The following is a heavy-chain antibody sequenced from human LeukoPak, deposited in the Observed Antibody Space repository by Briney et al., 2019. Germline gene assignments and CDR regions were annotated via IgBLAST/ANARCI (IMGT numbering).Heavy chain of an antibody. CDR2: ISSNGATT. V-gene: IGHV3-64*04. J-gene: IGHJ3*02. Sequence: GGSLRLSCSASGFTFNRFYLHWVRQAPGKGLEFVSHISSNGATTYYADSVEGRFTISRDNAKNTLYLQMNSLGAEDTAVYYCARVKAAGCQAFDIWGQGTMVAVSS. CDR1: GFTFNRFY. CDR3: ARVKAAGCQAFDI. D-gene: IGHD6-13*01.